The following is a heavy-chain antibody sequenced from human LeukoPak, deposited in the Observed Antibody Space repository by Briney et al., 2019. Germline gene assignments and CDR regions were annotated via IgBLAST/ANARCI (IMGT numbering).Heavy chain of an antibody. CDR1: GGSLSSSSYY. CDR2: IYYSGST. J-gene: IGHJ6*03. V-gene: IGHV4-39*07. Sequence: PSETLSLTCTVSGGSLSSSSYYWGWIRQPPGKGLEWIGSIYYSGSTYYNPSLKSRVTISVDTSKNQFSLKLSSVTAADTAVYYCAREKGYYGSGKNYYYMDVWGKGTTVTISS. CDR3: AREKGYYGSGKNYYYMDV. D-gene: IGHD3-10*01.